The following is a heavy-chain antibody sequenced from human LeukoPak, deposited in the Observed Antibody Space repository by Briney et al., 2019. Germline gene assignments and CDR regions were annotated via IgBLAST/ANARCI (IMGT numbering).Heavy chain of an antibody. J-gene: IGHJ4*02. Sequence: GASVKVSCKASGYTFTCYYMHWVRQAPGQGLEWMGWINPNSGGTNYAQKFQGRVTMTRDTSISTAYMELSRLRSDDTAVYYCASYYDILAGYYEFDYWGQGTLVTVSS. CDR3: ASYYDILAGYYEFDY. D-gene: IGHD3-9*01. CDR1: GYTFTCYY. V-gene: IGHV1-2*02. CDR2: INPNSGGT.